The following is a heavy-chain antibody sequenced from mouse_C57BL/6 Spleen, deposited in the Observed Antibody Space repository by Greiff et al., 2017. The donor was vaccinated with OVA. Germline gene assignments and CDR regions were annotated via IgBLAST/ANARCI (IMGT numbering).Heavy chain of an antibody. CDR2: ISSGGDYI. V-gene: IGHV5-9-1*02. CDR3: SRGPNWAYYFDY. D-gene: IGHD4-1*01. J-gene: IGHJ2*01. Sequence: EVKVVESGAGLVKPGGSLKLSCAASGFTFSSYAMSWVRQTPEKRLEWVAYISSGGDYIYYADTVKGRFTISRANAMNTLYLQISSLKSEDTAMYYGSRGPNWAYYFDYWGPGTTLTVSS. CDR1: GFTFSSYA.